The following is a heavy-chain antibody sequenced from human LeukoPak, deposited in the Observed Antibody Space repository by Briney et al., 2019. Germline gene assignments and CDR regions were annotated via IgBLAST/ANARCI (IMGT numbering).Heavy chain of an antibody. V-gene: IGHV3-23*01. Sequence: GGSLRLSCAASGFTFSSYGMSWVRQAPGKGLEWVSAISGSGGSTYYADSVKGRFTISRDNSKNTLYLQMNSLRAEDTAVYYCAKGGGIAVAGTPGYWGQGTLVTVPS. CDR1: GFTFSSYG. J-gene: IGHJ4*02. D-gene: IGHD6-19*01. CDR3: AKGGGIAVAGTPGY. CDR2: ISGSGGST.